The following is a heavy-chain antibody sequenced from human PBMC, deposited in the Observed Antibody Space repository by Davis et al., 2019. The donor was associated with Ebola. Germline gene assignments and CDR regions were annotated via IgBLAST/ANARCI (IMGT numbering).Heavy chain of an antibody. J-gene: IGHJ4*02. V-gene: IGHV3-48*02. Sequence: GESLKISCAASGFTFSSYAMHWVRQAPGKGLEWVSYISSSSSYTNYADSVKGRFTISRDNAKNSLYLQMNSLRDEDTAVYYCARVRGSGWYFDYWGQGTLVTVSS. CDR3: ARVRGSGWYFDY. CDR2: ISSSSSYT. CDR1: GFTFSSYA. D-gene: IGHD6-19*01.